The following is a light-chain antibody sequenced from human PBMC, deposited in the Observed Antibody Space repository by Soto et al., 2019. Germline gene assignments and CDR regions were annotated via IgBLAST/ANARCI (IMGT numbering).Light chain of an antibody. CDR3: QSYDSRLSGREV. J-gene: IGLJ2*01. Sequence: QSALTQPPSVSGAPGQRVTISCTGSSSSIGAGYDVHWYQQLPGTAPKLLIYGNRNRPAGVPDRFSGSKSGTSASLAITGLQAEDEADYYCQSYDSRLSGREVFGGGTKLTVL. V-gene: IGLV1-40*01. CDR1: SSSIGAGYD. CDR2: GNR.